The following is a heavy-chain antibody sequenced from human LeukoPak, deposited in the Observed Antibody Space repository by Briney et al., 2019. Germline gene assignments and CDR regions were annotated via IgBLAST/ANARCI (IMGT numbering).Heavy chain of an antibody. CDR3: ARGLYSSSWYLNWFDP. Sequence: GGSLRLSCAASGFTFSSYGMHWVRQAPGKGLEWVAFIRYDGSNKYYADSVKGRFTISRDNSKNTLYLQMNSLRAEDTAVYYCARGLYSSSWYLNWFDPWGQGTLVTVSS. CDR2: IRYDGSNK. D-gene: IGHD6-13*01. CDR1: GFTFSSYG. J-gene: IGHJ5*02. V-gene: IGHV3-30*02.